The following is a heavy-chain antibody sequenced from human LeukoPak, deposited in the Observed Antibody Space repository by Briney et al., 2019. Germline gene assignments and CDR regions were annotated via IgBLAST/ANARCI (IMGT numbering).Heavy chain of an antibody. V-gene: IGHV4-31*03. J-gene: IGHJ5*02. D-gene: IGHD6-13*01. CDR3: ARDRVAAAGTSRVRRWFDP. Sequence: SETLSLTCTVSGGSISSGGYYWSWIRQHPGKGLEWIGYIYYSGSTYYNPSLKSRVTISVDTSKNQFSLKLSSVTAADTAVYYCARDRVAAAGTSRVRRWFDPWGQGTLVTVSS. CDR1: GGSISSGGYY. CDR2: IYYSGST.